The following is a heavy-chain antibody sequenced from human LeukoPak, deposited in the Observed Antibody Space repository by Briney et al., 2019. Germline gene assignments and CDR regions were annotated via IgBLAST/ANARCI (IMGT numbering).Heavy chain of an antibody. CDR2: INHSGST. CDR1: GGSFSGYY. J-gene: IGHJ5*02. CDR3: ARGPANNCSGGSCPYNWFDP. Sequence: SETLSLTRAVYGGSFSGYYWSWIRQPPGKGLEWIGEINHSGSTNYNPSLKSRVTISVDTSKNQFSLKLSSVTAADTAVYYCARGPANNCSGGSCPYNWFDPWGQGTLVTVSS. D-gene: IGHD2-15*01. V-gene: IGHV4-34*01.